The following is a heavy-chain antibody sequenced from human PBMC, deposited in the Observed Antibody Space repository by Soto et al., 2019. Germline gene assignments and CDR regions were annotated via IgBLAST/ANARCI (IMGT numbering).Heavy chain of an antibody. CDR2: IYASIYASGST. Sequence: PSETLSLTCTVSGRSISIYYWSWVRQPAGKGLEWIGRIYASIYASGSTNYNPSLKSRVTMSVDTSKNQFSLKMKSVTAADTAVYYCAVDYGGNSFDYWGQGTLVTVSS. CDR1: GRSISIYY. CDR3: AVDYGGNSFDY. V-gene: IGHV4-4*07. D-gene: IGHD4-17*01. J-gene: IGHJ4*02.